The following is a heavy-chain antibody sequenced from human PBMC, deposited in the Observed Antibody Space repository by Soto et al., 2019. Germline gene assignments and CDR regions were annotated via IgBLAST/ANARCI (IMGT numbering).Heavy chain of an antibody. D-gene: IGHD3-9*01. Sequence: AASVKVSCKASGGTFNSYTISWVRQAPGQGLEWVGRIIPILGIANYAQKFQGRVTITADKSTSTAYMELSSLRSEDTAVYYCARESPSLLRYFDWLSEAHDAFDIWGQGTMVTVSS. V-gene: IGHV1-69*04. CDR1: GGTFNSYT. J-gene: IGHJ3*02. CDR3: ARESPSLLRYFDWLSEAHDAFDI. CDR2: IIPILGIA.